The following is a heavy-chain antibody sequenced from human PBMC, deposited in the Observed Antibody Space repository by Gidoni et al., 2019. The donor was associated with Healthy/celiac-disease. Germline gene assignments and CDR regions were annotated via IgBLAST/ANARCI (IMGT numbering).Heavy chain of an antibody. CDR3: AKDTQQLFDY. D-gene: IGHD6-13*01. J-gene: IGHJ4*02. CDR1: GFTFSSYG. Sequence: QVQLVESGGGVVQPGGSLRLSCAASGFTFSSYGMHWVRQAPGKGLEGVAFIRYDGSNKYYADSVKGRFTISRDNSKNTLYLQMNSLRAEDTAVYYCAKDTQQLFDYWGQGTLVTVSS. CDR2: IRYDGSNK. V-gene: IGHV3-30*02.